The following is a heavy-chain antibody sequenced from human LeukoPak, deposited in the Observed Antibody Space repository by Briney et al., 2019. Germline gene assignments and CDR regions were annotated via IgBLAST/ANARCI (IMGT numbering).Heavy chain of an antibody. CDR2: IKSDGRT. J-gene: IGHJ1*01. V-gene: IGHV3-74*01. D-gene: IGHD3-22*01. CDR3: ARAPSEIGGYYPEYFRH. CDR1: GFTFSTYW. Sequence: PGGSLRLSCAASGFTFSTYWMHWVRQAPGKGLVWVSRIKSDGRTNYADSVKGRFTISRDKAKNTVSLQMNRLRAEHTGVYYCARAPSEIGGYYPEYFRHWGQGTLVSVSS.